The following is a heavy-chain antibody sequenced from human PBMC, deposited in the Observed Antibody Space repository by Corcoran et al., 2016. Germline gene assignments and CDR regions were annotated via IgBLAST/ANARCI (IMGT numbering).Heavy chain of an antibody. CDR2: ISAYNGNI. J-gene: IGHJ4*02. Sequence: QVQLVQSGVEVKKPGASVKVSCKASGYSFTNYGFYWVRQAPGQGLEWMGWISAYNGNIKYAQKFQGRVTMTTDTSTSTAYMELRSLRSDDTAVYYWARAEGVVVAGHFDNWGQGTLVTVSS. V-gene: IGHV1-18*01. CDR1: GYSFTNYG. CDR3: ARAEGVVVAGHFDN. D-gene: IGHD2-15*01.